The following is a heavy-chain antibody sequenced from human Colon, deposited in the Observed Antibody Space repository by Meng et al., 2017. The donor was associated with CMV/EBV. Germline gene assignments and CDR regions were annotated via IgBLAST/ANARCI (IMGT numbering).Heavy chain of an antibody. CDR1: EFRFISYD. Sequence: GESLKISCEASEFRFISYDMGWVRQAPGKGLEWISYISSGGNNIYYADSVKGRFIISRDNDKNSLFLQMNSLRAEDTAVYYCARGVQRFNWNYHSFDYWGQGQLVTVSS. D-gene: IGHD1-7*01. V-gene: IGHV3-48*03. CDR2: ISSGGNNI. J-gene: IGHJ4*02. CDR3: ARGVQRFNWNYHSFDY.